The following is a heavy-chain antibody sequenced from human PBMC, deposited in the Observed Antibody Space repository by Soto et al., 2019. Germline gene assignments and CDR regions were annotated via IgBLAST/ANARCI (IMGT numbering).Heavy chain of an antibody. J-gene: IGHJ4*02. CDR3: ARDRSCSGGSCYSDY. D-gene: IGHD2-15*01. Sequence: EVQLVESGGGLVQPGGSLRLSCAASGFTVSSNYMSWVRQARGKGLEWVSVIYSGGSTYYADSVKGRFTISRDNSKNTLYLQMNSLRAEDTAVYYCARDRSCSGGSCYSDYWGQGTLVTVSS. CDR2: IYSGGST. CDR1: GFTVSSNY. V-gene: IGHV3-66*01.